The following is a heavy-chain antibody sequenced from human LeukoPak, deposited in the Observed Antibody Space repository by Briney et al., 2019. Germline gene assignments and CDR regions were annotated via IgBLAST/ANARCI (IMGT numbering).Heavy chain of an antibody. Sequence: GGSLRLSCAASGFTFSSYSMNWVRQAPGKGLEWVSSISSSSYIYYADSVKGRFTISRDNAKNSLYLQMNSLRAEDTAVYYCATAAAGTVLDYWGQGTLVTVSS. CDR3: ATAAAGTVLDY. CDR2: ISSSSYI. J-gene: IGHJ4*02. CDR1: GFTFSSYS. D-gene: IGHD6-13*01. V-gene: IGHV3-21*01.